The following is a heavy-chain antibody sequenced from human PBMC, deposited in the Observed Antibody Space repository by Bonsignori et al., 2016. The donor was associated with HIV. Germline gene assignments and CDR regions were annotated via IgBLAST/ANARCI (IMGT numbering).Heavy chain of an antibody. J-gene: IGHJ2*01. D-gene: IGHD3-22*01. CDR3: ARGTAPWDSSGYNWYFDL. CDR2: MNPNRGNT. Sequence: WVRQAPGQGLEWMGWMNPNRGNTDYAQKFQGRVTMTRNTSISTAYMELSSLRSEDTAVYYCARGTAPWDSSGYNWYFDLWGRGTLVTVSS. V-gene: IGHV1-8*01.